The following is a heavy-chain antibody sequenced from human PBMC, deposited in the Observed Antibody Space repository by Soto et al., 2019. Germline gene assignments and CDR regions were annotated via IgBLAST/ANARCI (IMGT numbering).Heavy chain of an antibody. J-gene: IGHJ6*02. CDR2: IRSKAYGGTT. CDR3: TSDPLSGSYVYYYGMDL. Sequence: SLRLSCTASGFTFGDYAMSWVRQAPGKGLEWVGFIRSKAYGGTTEYAASVKGRFTISRDDSKSIAYLQMNSLKTEDTAVYYCTSDPLSGSYVYYYGMDLWGQGTTVTVSS. D-gene: IGHD1-26*01. CDR1: GFTFGDYA. V-gene: IGHV3-49*04.